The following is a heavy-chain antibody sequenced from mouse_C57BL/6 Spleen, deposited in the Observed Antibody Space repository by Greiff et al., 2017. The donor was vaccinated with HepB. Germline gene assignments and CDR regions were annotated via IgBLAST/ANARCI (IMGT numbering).Heavy chain of an antibody. D-gene: IGHD1-1*01. Sequence: QVQLQQPGAELVRPGSSVKLSCKASGYTFTSYWMHWVKQRPIQGLEWIGNIDPSDSETHYNQKFKDKATLTVDKSSSTAYIQLSSLTSEDSAVYDCAREYYGSSYGWFAYWGQGTLVTVSA. J-gene: IGHJ3*01. CDR3: AREYYGSSYGWFAY. CDR2: IDPSDSET. CDR1: GYTFTSYW. V-gene: IGHV1-52*01.